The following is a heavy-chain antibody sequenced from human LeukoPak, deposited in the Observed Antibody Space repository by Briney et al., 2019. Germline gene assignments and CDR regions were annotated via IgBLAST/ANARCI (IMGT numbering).Heavy chain of an antibody. V-gene: IGHV4-39*02. Sequence: PSETLSLTCTVSGDSISSRTHYRGWIRQSPGKGLEWIASIYYSGDTYYNPSLKSRVTISVDTTKNHFSLKLTSVTASDTAVYYCARSIGMLYTVGGFDPWGQGALVTVSS. J-gene: IGHJ5*02. CDR1: GDSISSRTHY. D-gene: IGHD2-8*01. CDR3: ARSIGMLYTVGGFDP. CDR2: IYYSGDT.